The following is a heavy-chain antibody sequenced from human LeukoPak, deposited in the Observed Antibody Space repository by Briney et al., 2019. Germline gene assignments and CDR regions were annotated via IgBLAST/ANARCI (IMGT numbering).Heavy chain of an antibody. D-gene: IGHD5-12*01. CDR3: AREGRVSGYDFDC. CDR2: INSDGSNI. Sequence: GGSLRLSCAASGFTFSSYWLHWVRQAPGKGLVWVSRINSDGSNITYAGSVKVRFTITRDNAKNTLYLQMNSLRVEDTAVYYCAREGRVSGYDFDCWGQGTLVTVSS. CDR1: GFTFSSYW. J-gene: IGHJ4*02. V-gene: IGHV3-74*03.